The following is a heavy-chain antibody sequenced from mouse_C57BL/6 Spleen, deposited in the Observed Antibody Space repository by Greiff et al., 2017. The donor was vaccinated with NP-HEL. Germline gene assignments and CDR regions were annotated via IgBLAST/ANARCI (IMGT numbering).Heavy chain of an antibody. CDR2: IYPRSGNT. CDR3: ASTYDGYYGGYFDV. CDR1: GYTFTSYG. Sequence: VQLQQSGAELARPGASVKLSCKASGYTFTSYGISWVKQRTGQGLEWIGEIYPRSGNTYYNEKFKGKATLTADKSSSTAYMELRSLTSEDSAVYFCASTYDGYYGGYFDVWGTGTTVTVSS. J-gene: IGHJ1*03. V-gene: IGHV1-81*01. D-gene: IGHD2-3*01.